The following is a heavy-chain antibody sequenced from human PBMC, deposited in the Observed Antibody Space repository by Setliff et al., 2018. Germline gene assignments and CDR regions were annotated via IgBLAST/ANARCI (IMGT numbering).Heavy chain of an antibody. CDR1: GFTFSDYY. CDR3: ARGDRWGYSYGPYYYGMDV. V-gene: IGHV3-11*04. CDR2: ISSSGSTI. D-gene: IGHD5-18*01. J-gene: IGHJ6*02. Sequence: KTGGSLRLSCAASGFTFSDYYMSWIRQAPGKGLEWVSYISSSGSTIYYADSVKGRFTISRGNAKNSLYLQMNSLRAEDTAVYYCARGDRWGYSYGPYYYGMDVWGQGTTVTVSS.